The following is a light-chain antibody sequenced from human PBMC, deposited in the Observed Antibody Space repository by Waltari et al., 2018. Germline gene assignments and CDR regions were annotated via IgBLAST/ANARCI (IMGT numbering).Light chain of an antibody. CDR3: QNHERLPAT. Sequence: EVVLTQSPGTLSLSPGERATLSRRASQSVSKYLAWYQQRPGQAPRLLIYAASTRATGIPDRFSGSGSGTDFSLTISRLEPEDFAVYYCQNHERLPATFGQGTKVEIK. J-gene: IGKJ1*01. V-gene: IGKV3-20*01. CDR1: QSVSKY. CDR2: AAS.